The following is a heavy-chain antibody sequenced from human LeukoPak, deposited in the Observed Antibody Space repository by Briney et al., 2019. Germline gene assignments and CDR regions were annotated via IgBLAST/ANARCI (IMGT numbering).Heavy chain of an antibody. Sequence: GGSLRLSCAASGFTFDDYAMHWVRQAPGKGLEWVSGISWNSGSIGYADSVKGRFTISRDNAKNSLYLQMNSLRAEDTALYYCATEGGVFDYWGQGTLVTVSS. CDR3: ATEGGVFDY. D-gene: IGHD3-16*01. CDR2: ISWNSGSI. V-gene: IGHV3-9*01. J-gene: IGHJ4*02. CDR1: GFTFDDYA.